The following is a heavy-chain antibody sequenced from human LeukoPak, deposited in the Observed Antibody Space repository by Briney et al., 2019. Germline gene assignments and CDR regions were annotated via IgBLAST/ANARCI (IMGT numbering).Heavy chain of an antibody. Sequence: GSLRLSCAASGFTLSSYSMNWVRQAPGKGLEWVSSISSSSSYIYYADSVKGRFTISRDNAKNSLYLQMNSLRAEDTAVYYCARVRGRLRNYYDSSGYIDYWGQGTLVTVSS. V-gene: IGHV3-21*01. CDR2: ISSSSSYI. D-gene: IGHD3-22*01. J-gene: IGHJ4*02. CDR1: GFTLSSYS. CDR3: ARVRGRLRNYYDSSGYIDY.